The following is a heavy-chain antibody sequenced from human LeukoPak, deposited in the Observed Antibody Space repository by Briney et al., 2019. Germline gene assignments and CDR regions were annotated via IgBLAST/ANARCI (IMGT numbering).Heavy chain of an antibody. CDR2: INPTSFGT. CDR3: ARFRGSGWYSFDL. CDR1: GYSFTSYG. Sequence: ASVKVSCKASGYSFTSYGFNWVRQAPGQGLEWMGWINPTSFGTKYEQKFQGRVTMTRDTSISTDYMELSDLRSDDTAVYYCARFRGSGWYSFDLWGQGTLVAVSS. J-gene: IGHJ5*02. D-gene: IGHD6-19*01. V-gene: IGHV1-2*02.